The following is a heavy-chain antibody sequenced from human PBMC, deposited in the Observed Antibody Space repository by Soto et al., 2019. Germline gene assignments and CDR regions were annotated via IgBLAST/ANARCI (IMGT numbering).Heavy chain of an antibody. CDR2: MSYTGST. CDR3: AREMVRGVIIRSYGMDV. D-gene: IGHD3-10*01. J-gene: IGHJ6*02. Sequence: LSLTCTVSGGSVSSGRYYWSWIRQPPGKGLEWIGYMSYTGSTNYNPSLKSRVTISVDMSTNQFSLKLRSVTAADTAVYYCAREMVRGVIIRSYGMDVWGQGTRVTVSS. V-gene: IGHV4-61*01. CDR1: GGSVSSGRYY.